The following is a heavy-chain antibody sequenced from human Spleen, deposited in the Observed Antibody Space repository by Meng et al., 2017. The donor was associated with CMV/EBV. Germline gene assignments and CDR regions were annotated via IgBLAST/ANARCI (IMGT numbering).Heavy chain of an antibody. CDR1: GFTFSNYD. CDR3: ARGEWDIVVVPAAIGYDY. D-gene: IGHD2-2*02. V-gene: IGHV3-48*03. J-gene: IGHJ4*02. CDR2: IRSSGNTI. Sequence: GESLKISCAASGFTFSNYDMNWVRQAPGKGLEWISYIRSSGNTIYYADSVKGRFTISRDDAKNSLYLQMNSLRAEDTAVYYCARGEWDIVVVPAAIGYDYWGQGTLVTVSS.